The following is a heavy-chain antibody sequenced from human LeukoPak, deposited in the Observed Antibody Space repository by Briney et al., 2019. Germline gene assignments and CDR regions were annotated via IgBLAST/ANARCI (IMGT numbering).Heavy chain of an antibody. J-gene: IGHJ4*02. CDR2: IIPIFGTA. V-gene: IGHV1-69*13. CDR1: GGTFSSYA. Sequence: SVKVSCKASGGTFSSYAISWVRQAPGQGLEWMGGIIPIFGTANYAQKFQGRVTITADESTSTAYMELSSLRSGDTAVYYCAREPVAGLGRVDYWGQGTLVTVSS. D-gene: IGHD6-19*01. CDR3: AREPVAGLGRVDY.